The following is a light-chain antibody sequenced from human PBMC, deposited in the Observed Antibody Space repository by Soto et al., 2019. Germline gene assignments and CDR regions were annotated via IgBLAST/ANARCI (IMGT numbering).Light chain of an antibody. J-gene: IGLJ2*01. CDR3: CSYAGSSTLV. CDR2: EGS. CDR1: SSDVGSYKF. V-gene: IGLV2-23*01. Sequence: QSALTQPASVSGSAGQSITISCTGTSSDVGSYKFVSWYQQHPGKAPKLMIYEGSNRPSGVSNRFSGSKSGNTASLTISGLQSEDEADYYCCSYAGSSTLVFGGGTKVTVL.